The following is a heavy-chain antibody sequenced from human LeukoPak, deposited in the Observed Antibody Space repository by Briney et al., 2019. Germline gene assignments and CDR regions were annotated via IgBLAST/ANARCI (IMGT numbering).Heavy chain of an antibody. J-gene: IGHJ2*01. D-gene: IGHD6-13*01. Sequence: SETLSLTCTVSGGSISSYYWSWIRQPLGKGLEWIGYIYYSGSTNYSPSLKSRLTISVDTSKNQFSLKLSSVTAADTAVYYCARTYGSSGLGYFDLWGRGTLVTVSS. CDR2: IYYSGST. CDR1: GGSISSYY. CDR3: ARTYGSSGLGYFDL. V-gene: IGHV4-59*01.